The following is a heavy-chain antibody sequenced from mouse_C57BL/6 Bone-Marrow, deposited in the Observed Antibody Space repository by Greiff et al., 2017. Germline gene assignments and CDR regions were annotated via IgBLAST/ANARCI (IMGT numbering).Heavy chain of an antibody. J-gene: IGHJ1*03. Sequence: EVKLQQSGPELVKPGASVKISCKASGYTFTDYYMNWVKQSHGKSLEWIGDINPNNGGTSYNQKFKGKATLTVDKSSSTAYMELRSLTSEDSAVYYCARTTMITTDYWYFDVWGTGTTVTVSS. CDR2: INPNNGGT. CDR1: GYTFTDYY. CDR3: ARTTMITTDYWYFDV. V-gene: IGHV1-26*01. D-gene: IGHD2-4*01.